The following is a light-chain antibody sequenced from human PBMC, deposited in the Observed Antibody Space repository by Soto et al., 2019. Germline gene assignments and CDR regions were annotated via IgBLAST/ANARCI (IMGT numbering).Light chain of an antibody. CDR2: DAS. J-gene: IGKJ1*01. CDR3: QQYNNWPSWT. V-gene: IGKV3-20*01. Sequence: EFVLTQSPGTLSLSPGERATLSCRASQTVRNNYLAWYQQKPGQAPRLLIYDASSRATGIPDRFSGSGSGTDFTLTISRLEPEDFAVYYCQQYNNWPSWTFGQGTKVDIK. CDR1: QTVRNNY.